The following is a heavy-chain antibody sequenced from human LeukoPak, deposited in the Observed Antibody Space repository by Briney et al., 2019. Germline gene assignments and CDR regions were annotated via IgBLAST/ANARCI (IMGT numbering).Heavy chain of an antibody. CDR1: GGSISSGDYY. D-gene: IGHD4-23*01. V-gene: IGHV4-30-4*01. J-gene: IGHJ4*02. CDR3: ARVGFGNTPHPIDY. Sequence: PSETLSLTCTVSGGSISSGDYYWSWIRQPPGKGLEWIGYIYYSGSTYYNPSLKSRVTISVDTSKNQFSLKLSSVTAADTAVYYCARVGFGNTPHPIDYWGQGTLVTVSS. CDR2: IYYSGST.